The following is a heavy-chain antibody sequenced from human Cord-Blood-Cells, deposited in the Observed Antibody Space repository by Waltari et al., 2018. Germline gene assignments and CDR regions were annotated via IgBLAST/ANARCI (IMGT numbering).Heavy chain of an antibody. J-gene: IGHJ2*01. CDR2: IYYSGST. D-gene: IGHD6-13*01. CDR3: ARHTSNSSWYWYFDL. V-gene: IGHV4-39*01. Sequence: QLQLQESGPGLVKPSETLSLTCTVPGGSISSSSYYWGWIRQPPGKGLEWIGSIYYSGSTYYNPSLKSRVTISVDTSKNQFSLKLSSVTAADTAVYYCARHTSNSSWYWYFDLWGRGTLVTVSS. CDR1: GGSISSSSYY.